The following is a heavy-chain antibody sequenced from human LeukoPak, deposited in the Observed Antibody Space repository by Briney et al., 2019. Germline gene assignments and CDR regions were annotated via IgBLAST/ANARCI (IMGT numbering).Heavy chain of an antibody. CDR3: ATIMVRGLIITSRVDY. V-gene: IGHV3-30-3*01. D-gene: IGHD3-10*01. Sequence: GGSLRLSCAASGFTFSSYAIHWVRQAPGKGLEWVAVISNDGSNEYYADSAKGRFTISRDNSKNTLYLQMNSLRAEDTAVYFCATIMVRGLIITSRVDYWGQGTLVTVSS. CDR1: GFTFSSYA. J-gene: IGHJ4*02. CDR2: ISNDGSNE.